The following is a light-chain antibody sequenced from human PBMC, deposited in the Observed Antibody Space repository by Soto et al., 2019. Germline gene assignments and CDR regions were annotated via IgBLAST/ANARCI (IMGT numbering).Light chain of an antibody. CDR3: QQYGRSPST. V-gene: IGKV3-20*01. CDR2: GAS. CDR1: QSVTSSY. J-gene: IGKJ1*01. Sequence: EIVLTQSPGTLSLSPGERATLSCRASQSVTSSYLAWYQQKLGQAPRLLIYGASARATGIPDRFSGSGSGTDFTLTISRLEPEDFAVYYCQQYGRSPSTFGQGTKVDIK.